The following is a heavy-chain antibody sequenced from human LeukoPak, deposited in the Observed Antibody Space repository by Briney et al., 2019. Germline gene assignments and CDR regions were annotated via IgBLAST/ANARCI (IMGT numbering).Heavy chain of an antibody. Sequence: GASVKVSCKASGGTFSSYAISWVRQAPGQGLEWMGGIIPIFGTATYAQKFQGRVTITADRSTSTAYMELSSLRSEDTAVYYCARRKGLIAVAGTGLDVWGKGTTVTISS. CDR2: IIPIFGTA. D-gene: IGHD6-19*01. CDR3: ARRKGLIAVAGTGLDV. J-gene: IGHJ6*04. V-gene: IGHV1-69*06. CDR1: GGTFSSYA.